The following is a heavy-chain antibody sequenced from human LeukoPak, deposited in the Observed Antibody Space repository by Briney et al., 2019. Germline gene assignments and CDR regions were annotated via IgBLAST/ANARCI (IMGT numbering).Heavy chain of an antibody. J-gene: IGHJ4*02. CDR3: AKEMGHSPHSSGTYWSDGGVGLDY. CDR2: IKQDGGVQ. CDR1: GFTFSTFL. Sequence: GGSLRLSCAASGFTFSTFLMSWVRQAPGKGLEWVANIKQDGGVQNYVDSVKGRFTISRDNSKNTLYLQMNSLGAEDTAVYYCAKEMGHSPHSSGTYWSDGGVGLDYWGQGTLVTVSS. D-gene: IGHD3-10*01. V-gene: IGHV3-7*03.